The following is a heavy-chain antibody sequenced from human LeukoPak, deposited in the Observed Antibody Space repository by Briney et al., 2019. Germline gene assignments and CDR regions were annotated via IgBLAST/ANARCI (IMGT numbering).Heavy chain of an antibody. V-gene: IGHV4-59*08. CDR1: GGSISSYY. Sequence: SETLSLTCTVSGGSISSYYWSWIRQPPGKGLEWIGYIYYSGSTNYNPSLKSRVTISVDTSKNQFSLKLSSVTAADTAVYYCARLHPYSRYLAGFDPWGQGTLVTVSS. D-gene: IGHD5-12*01. CDR3: ARLHPYSRYLAGFDP. J-gene: IGHJ5*02. CDR2: IYYSGST.